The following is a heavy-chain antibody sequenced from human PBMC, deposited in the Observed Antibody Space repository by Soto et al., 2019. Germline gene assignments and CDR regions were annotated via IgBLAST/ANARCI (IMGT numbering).Heavy chain of an antibody. D-gene: IGHD5-12*01. CDR3: ARAGVATIYPGNNWFDP. V-gene: IGHV4-30-4*01. J-gene: IGHJ5*02. Sequence: PSETLSLTCTVSGGSISSGDYYWSWIRQAPGKGLEWIGYIYYSGSTYYNPSLKSRVTISVDTSKNQFSLNLSSVTAADTAMYYCARAGVATIYPGNNWFDPRGQGTLVTVSS. CDR1: GGSISSGDYY. CDR2: IYYSGST.